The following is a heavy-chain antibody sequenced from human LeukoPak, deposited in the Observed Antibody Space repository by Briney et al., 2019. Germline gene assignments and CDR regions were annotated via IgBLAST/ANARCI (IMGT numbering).Heavy chain of an antibody. J-gene: IGHJ5*02. D-gene: IGHD6-13*01. CDR3: ASSPGAAAGGNWFDP. CDR2: INPNSGGT. V-gene: IGHV1-2*02. Sequence: GASVKVSCKASGYTFTGYYMHWVRQAPGQGLEWMGWINPNSGGTNYAQKFQGRVTMTRDTSISTAHMELSRLRSDDTAVYYCASSPGAAAGGNWFDPWGQGTLVTVSS. CDR1: GYTFTGYY.